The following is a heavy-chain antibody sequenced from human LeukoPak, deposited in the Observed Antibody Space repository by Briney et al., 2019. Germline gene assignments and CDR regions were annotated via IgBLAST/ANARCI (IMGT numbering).Heavy chain of an antibody. CDR3: ARVDGCSGGSCYYGMDV. J-gene: IGHJ6*02. CDR2: IYYSGST. Sequence: SETLSLTCTVSGGSISSYYWSWIRQPPGKGLEWIGYIYYSGSTNYNPSLYSRVTISVDTSKKQFSLKLSSVTAADTAVYYCARVDGCSGGSCYYGMDVWGQGTTVTVSS. D-gene: IGHD2-15*01. V-gene: IGHV4-59*01. CDR1: GGSISSYY.